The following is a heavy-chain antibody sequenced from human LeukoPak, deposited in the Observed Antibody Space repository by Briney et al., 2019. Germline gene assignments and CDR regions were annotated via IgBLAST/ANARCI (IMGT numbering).Heavy chain of an antibody. CDR1: GFTFSSYG. J-gene: IGHJ4*02. V-gene: IGHV3-30*02. CDR3: AKARLRYFDWPNLDFDY. D-gene: IGHD3-9*01. CDR2: IRYDGSNK. Sequence: SGGSLRLSCAASGFTFSSYGMHWVRQAPGKGLEWVAFIRYDGSNKYYADSAKGRFTISRDNSKNTLYLQMNSLRAEDTAVYYCAKARLRYFDWPNLDFDYWGQGTLVTVSS.